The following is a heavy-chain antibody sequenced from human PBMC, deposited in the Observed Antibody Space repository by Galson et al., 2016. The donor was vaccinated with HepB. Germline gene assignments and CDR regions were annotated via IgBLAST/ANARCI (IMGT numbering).Heavy chain of an antibody. CDR2: IYPGDSDT. J-gene: IGHJ6*02. D-gene: IGHD3-9*01. V-gene: IGHV5-51*01. CDR3: ARHDRRYNYGMDV. Sequence: QSGAEVKKPGESLKISCKGSRYDFNTYWIAWVRQTPGKGLEWMGTIYPGDSDTTYSPSFQGQVTISADKSISTAYLQWRSLKASDTAVYYWARHDRRYNYGMDVWGRGTTVTVSS. CDR1: RYDFNTYW.